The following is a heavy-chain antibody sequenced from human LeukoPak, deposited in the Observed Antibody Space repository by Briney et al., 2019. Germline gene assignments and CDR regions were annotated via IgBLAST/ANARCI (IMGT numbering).Heavy chain of an antibody. CDR2: ISAYNGNT. V-gene: IGHV1-18*01. D-gene: IGHD2-21*02. Sequence: RWASVKVSCKASGYTFTSYGISWVRQAPGQGLEWMGWISAYNGNTNYAQKLRGRVTMTTDTSTSTAYMELRSLRSDDTAVYYCAIESDVYCGGDCYVDGMDVWGQGTTVAVSS. J-gene: IGHJ6*02. CDR3: AIESDVYCGGDCYVDGMDV. CDR1: GYTFTSYG.